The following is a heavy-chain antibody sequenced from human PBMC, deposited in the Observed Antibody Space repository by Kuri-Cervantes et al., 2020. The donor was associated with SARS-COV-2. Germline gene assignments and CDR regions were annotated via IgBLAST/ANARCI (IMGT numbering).Heavy chain of an antibody. V-gene: IGHV4-30-4*08. D-gene: IGHD2-2*01. CDR1: GDSFSSVNYY. CDR2: VYHSGST. J-gene: IGHJ1*01. CDR3: ARGYCSSSSCYRYGGSYFEH. Sequence: SCTVSGDSFSSVNYYWNWIRQAPGGGLEWIGYVYHSGSTYSNPSLRSRVTISLDTPNDQFSLHLTSVTAADTAVYYCARGYCSSSSCYRYGGSYFEHWGQGTLVTVSS.